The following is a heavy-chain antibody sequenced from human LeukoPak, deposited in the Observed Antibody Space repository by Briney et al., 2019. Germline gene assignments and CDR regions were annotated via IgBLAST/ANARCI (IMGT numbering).Heavy chain of an antibody. CDR1: GGSFSGYY. CDR2: INHGGST. CDR3: ARGLRVATIGSNWFDP. J-gene: IGHJ5*02. D-gene: IGHD5-12*01. Sequence: SETLSLTCAVYGGSFSGYYWSWIRQPPGKGLEWIGEINHGGSTNYNPSLKSRVTISVDTSKNQFSLKLSSVTAADTAVYYCARGLRVATIGSNWFDPWGQGTLVTVSS. V-gene: IGHV4-34*01.